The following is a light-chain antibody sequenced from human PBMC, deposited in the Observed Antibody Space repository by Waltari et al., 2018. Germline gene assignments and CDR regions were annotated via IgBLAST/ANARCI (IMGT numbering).Light chain of an antibody. Sequence: IVMTQSPAVLSVSPGESATLSCRASQTVTTKVAWYQKKPGQPPRLIIFGASTRATGVPVRFTGSGSETEFTLTISSLQSEDSAVYYCQQYLNWPELTFGGGTKVEIK. CDR3: QQYLNWPELT. CDR2: GAS. V-gene: IGKV3-15*01. CDR1: QTVTTK. J-gene: IGKJ4*01.